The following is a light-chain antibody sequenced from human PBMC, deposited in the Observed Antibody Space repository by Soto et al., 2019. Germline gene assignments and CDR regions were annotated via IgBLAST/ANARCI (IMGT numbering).Light chain of an antibody. CDR2: EAS. V-gene: IGKV3-11*01. J-gene: IGKJ1*01. CDR3: QQRSNWPWT. CDR1: QSVSSY. Sequence: EIVLTQSPATLSLSPGERATLSCSASQSVSSYLAWYQQKPGQAPRLLIYEASXRATGIPARFSGSGSGTDFTLTISSLVPEDFAVYYCQQRSNWPWTFGQGTKV.